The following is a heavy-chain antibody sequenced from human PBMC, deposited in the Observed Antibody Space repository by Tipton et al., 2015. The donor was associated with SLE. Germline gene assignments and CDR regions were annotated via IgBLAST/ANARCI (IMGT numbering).Heavy chain of an antibody. J-gene: IGHJ4*02. Sequence: TLSLTCTVSGASVSSHYWNWIRQTPGKGLEWIGYIHYNRDTNYHPSRKSRVTRSVDTSKNQLSLKLTSVTAADTAVYYCARGSVVADDFWGQGTLVTVSS. D-gene: IGHD2-15*01. CDR2: IHYNRDT. V-gene: IGHV4-59*02. CDR3: ARGSVVADDF. CDR1: GASVSSHY.